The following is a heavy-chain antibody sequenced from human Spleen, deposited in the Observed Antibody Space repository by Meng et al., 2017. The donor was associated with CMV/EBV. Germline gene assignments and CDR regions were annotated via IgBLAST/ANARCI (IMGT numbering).Heavy chain of an antibody. J-gene: IGHJ4*02. V-gene: IGHV4-59*01. CDR2: IYYSGST. CDR3: ARERESGDPDYFDY. D-gene: IGHD3-10*01. Sequence: SETLSLTCTVSGGSISSYYWSWIRQPPGKGLEWIGYIYYSGSTNYNPSLKSRVTISVDTSKNLFSLKLSSVTAADTAVYYCARERESGDPDYFDYWGQGTLVTVSS. CDR1: GGSISSYY.